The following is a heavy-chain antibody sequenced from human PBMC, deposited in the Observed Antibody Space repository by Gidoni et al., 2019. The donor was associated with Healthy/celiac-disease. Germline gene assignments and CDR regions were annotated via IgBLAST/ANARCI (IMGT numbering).Heavy chain of an antibody. Sequence: QVQLVESGGGLVKPGGSLSLSCAASGFTFSDYYMSWIRQAPGKGLGWVSYISSRSSYTNDADSVKGRFTISRDNAKNSLYLQMNSLRAEDTAVYYCARGPPYSSSWYGFDYWGQGTLVTVSS. J-gene: IGHJ4*02. D-gene: IGHD6-13*01. CDR1: GFTFSDYY. CDR3: ARGPPYSSSWYGFDY. V-gene: IGHV3-11*06. CDR2: ISSRSSYT.